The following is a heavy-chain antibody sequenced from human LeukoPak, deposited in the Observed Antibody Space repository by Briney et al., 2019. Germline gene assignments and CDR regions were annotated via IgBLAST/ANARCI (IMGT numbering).Heavy chain of an antibody. D-gene: IGHD3-16*01. V-gene: IGHV4-38-2*02. J-gene: IGHJ4*02. Sequence: SETLSLTCTVSGYSISSGYYWGWIRQPPGKGLEWIGEINHSGSTNYNPSLKSRVTISVDTSKNQFSLKLSSVTAADTAVYYCARGRYDYVWGSYYERSFDYWGQGTLVTVSS. CDR1: GYSISSGYY. CDR2: INHSGST. CDR3: ARGRYDYVWGSYYERSFDY.